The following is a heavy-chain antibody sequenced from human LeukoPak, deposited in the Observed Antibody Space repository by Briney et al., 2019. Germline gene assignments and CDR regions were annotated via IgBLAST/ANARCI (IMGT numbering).Heavy chain of an antibody. CDR2: IYTSGST. V-gene: IGHV4-61*02. Sequence: SETLSLTCTVSGGSISSGSYYWSWIRQPAGKGLEWIGRIYTSGSTNYNPSLKSRVTISVDTSKNQFSLKLSSVTAADTAVYYCAREMATVYYFDYWGQGTLVTVSS. D-gene: IGHD5-24*01. CDR3: AREMATVYYFDY. CDR1: GGSISSGSYY. J-gene: IGHJ4*02.